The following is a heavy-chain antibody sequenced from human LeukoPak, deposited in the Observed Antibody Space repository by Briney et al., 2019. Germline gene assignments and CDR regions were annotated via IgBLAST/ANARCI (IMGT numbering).Heavy chain of an antibody. CDR3: ARGEYSGSYNY. V-gene: IGHV4-4*07. J-gene: IGHJ4*02. CDR1: GGSISSYY. D-gene: IGHD1-26*01. Sequence: SETLSLTCTVSGGSISSYYWSWIRQPAGKGLEWIGRIYTSGSTNYNPSLKSRVTTSVDTSKNQFSLKLSSVTVADTAVYYCARGEYSGSYNYWGQGTLVTVSS. CDR2: IYTSGST.